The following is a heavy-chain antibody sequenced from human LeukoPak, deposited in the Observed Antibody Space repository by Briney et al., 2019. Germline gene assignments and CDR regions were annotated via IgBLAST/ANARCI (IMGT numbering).Heavy chain of an antibody. CDR2: ISSSSNYI. V-gene: IGHV3-21*01. D-gene: IGHD1-26*01. CDR3: ARSGTYYYFDY. Sequence: PGGSLRLSCAVSGFTFSSYNMNWVRQAPGKGLEWVSSISSSSNYIYYADSVKGRFTISRDNAKNSLYLQMNSLRAEDTAVYYCARSGTYYYFDYWGQGTLVTVSS. CDR1: GFTFSSYN. J-gene: IGHJ4*02.